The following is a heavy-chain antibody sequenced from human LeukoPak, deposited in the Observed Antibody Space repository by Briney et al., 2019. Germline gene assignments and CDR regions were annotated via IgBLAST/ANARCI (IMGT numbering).Heavy chain of an antibody. CDR3: ARDLPHTIFGVVMGPDYYGMDV. CDR1: GFTFSSYS. CDR2: ISSSSSYI. V-gene: IGHV3-21*01. Sequence: GGSLRLSCAASGFTFSSYSMNWVRQAPGEGLEWVSSISSSSSYIYYADSVKGRFTISRDNAKNSLYLQMNSLRAEDTAVYYCARDLPHTIFGVVMGPDYYGMDVWGQGTTVTVSS. J-gene: IGHJ6*02. D-gene: IGHD3-3*01.